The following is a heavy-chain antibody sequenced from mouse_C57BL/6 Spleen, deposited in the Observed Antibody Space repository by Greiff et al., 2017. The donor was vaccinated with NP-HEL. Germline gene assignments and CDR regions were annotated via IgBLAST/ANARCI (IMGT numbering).Heavy chain of an antibody. CDR1: GYSFTSGYY. CDR2: ISYDGSN. J-gene: IGHJ2*01. V-gene: IGHV3-6*01. D-gene: IGHD4-1*01. CDR3: ARAETGTPLDY. Sequence: DVQLQESGPGLVKPSQSLSLTCSVTGYSFTSGYYWNLIRQFPGNKLEWMGFISYDGSNHYNPSLKNRTSITRDTSKNQFFLKLNSVTTEDTATYYCARAETGTPLDYWGQGTTLTVSS.